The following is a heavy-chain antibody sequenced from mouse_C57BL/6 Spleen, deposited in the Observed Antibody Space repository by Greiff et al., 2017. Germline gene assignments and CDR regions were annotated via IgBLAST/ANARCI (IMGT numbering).Heavy chain of an antibody. CDR1: GYTFTSYW. CDR2: IDPSDSYT. D-gene: IGHD1-1*01. V-gene: IGHV1-69*01. CDR3: ARYVTAVGPWYFEV. J-gene: IGHJ1*03. Sequence: VQLQQPGAELVMPGASVKLSCKASGYTFTSYWMHWVKQRPGQGLEWIGEIDPSDSYTNYNQKFKGKSTLTVDKSSSTAYLQISSLTSEDSAVYYGARYVTAVGPWYFEVWGTGTTVTVSS.